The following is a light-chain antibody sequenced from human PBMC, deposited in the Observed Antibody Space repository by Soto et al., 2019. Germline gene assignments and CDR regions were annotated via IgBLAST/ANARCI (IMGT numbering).Light chain of an antibody. Sequence: EIVLTQSPGTLSLSPGERATLSCRASQSVSSSYLAWYQQKPGQAPRLLIYGASSRTTGMPDRFSGSGSETNFTHTISRLAPEDFAVYYCQQYGSSPTFGGGNKVAIK. CDR1: QSVSSSY. CDR2: GAS. CDR3: QQYGSSPT. J-gene: IGKJ4*01. V-gene: IGKV3-20*01.